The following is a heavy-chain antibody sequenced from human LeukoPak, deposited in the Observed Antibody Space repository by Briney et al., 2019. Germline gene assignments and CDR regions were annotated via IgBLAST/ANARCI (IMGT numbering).Heavy chain of an antibody. V-gene: IGHV3-7*01. CDR1: GFTFSSYW. J-gene: IGHJ4*02. CDR2: IKPDGSEK. Sequence: GGSLRVSCAASGFTFSSYWMSWVRQAPGKGLEWVANIKPDGSEKYYVDSVKGRFTISRDNAKNSLYLQMNRLRADDTAVYHCARVRLAAAGPLDYWGQGTLVTVSS. CDR3: ARVRLAAAGPLDY. D-gene: IGHD6-13*01.